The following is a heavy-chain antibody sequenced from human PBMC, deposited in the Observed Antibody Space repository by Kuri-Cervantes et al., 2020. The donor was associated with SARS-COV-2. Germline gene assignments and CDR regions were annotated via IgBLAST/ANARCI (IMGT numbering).Heavy chain of an antibody. CDR2: IYPGDSDT. J-gene: IGHJ5*02. CDR1: GYRFTPFW. V-gene: IGHV5-51*01. D-gene: IGHD3-10*01. Sequence: GESLTISCKASGYRFTPFWIGWVRQMPGKGLEWMWIIYPGDSDTRYSPSFQGQVTISADKSISTAYLQWSSLKASDTAMYYCARRDGWGVFDPWGQGTLVTVSS. CDR3: ARRDGWGVFDP.